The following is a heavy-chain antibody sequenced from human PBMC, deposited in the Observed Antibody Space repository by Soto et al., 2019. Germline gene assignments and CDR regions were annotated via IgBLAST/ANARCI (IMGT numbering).Heavy chain of an antibody. Sequence: GGSLRLSCAASGFTFRNYWMHWVRQAPGKGLVWVSRINRDGSSTSYADSVKGRVTISRDTAKNTLYLQMNSLRAEDTAVYYCAKDGALFYYDSSGYYFDYWGQGTLVTVSS. CDR3: AKDGALFYYDSSGYYFDY. J-gene: IGHJ4*02. D-gene: IGHD3-22*01. V-gene: IGHV3-74*01. CDR2: INRDGSST. CDR1: GFTFRNYW.